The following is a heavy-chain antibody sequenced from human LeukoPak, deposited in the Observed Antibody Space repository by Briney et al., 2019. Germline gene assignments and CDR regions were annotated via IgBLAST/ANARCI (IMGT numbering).Heavy chain of an antibody. CDR1: GDTIISTTYC. J-gene: IGHJ4*02. CDR2: IYSSGTT. Sequence: PSETLSLTRNVSGDTIISTTYCWVWIRQPPGKGLEWIGSIYSSGTTYYNASLKGRVTILVDTSKNQFSLNLNSVTAADTAVYYCVADPINFDYWGQGRLVTVSS. CDR3: VADPINFDY. V-gene: IGHV4-39*07.